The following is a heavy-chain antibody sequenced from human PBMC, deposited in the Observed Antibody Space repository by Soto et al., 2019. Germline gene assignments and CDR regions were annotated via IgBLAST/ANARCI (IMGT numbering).Heavy chain of an antibody. J-gene: IGHJ4*02. D-gene: IGHD6-13*01. CDR3: ARHGPIAAAGTVFDY. CDR2: IYYSGST. Sequence: QVQLQESGPGLVKPSETLSLTCTVSGGSISSYYWSWIRQPPGKGLEWIGYIYYSGSTNYNPSLNSRITITVDTSKNQFSLKLSSVTAADKAVYYCARHGPIAAAGTVFDYWGQGTLVTVSS. CDR1: GGSISSYY. V-gene: IGHV4-59*08.